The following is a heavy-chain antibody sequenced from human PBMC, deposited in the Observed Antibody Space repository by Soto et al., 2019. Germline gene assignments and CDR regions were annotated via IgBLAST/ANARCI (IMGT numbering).Heavy chain of an antibody. CDR1: GDSVSSSSAG. CDR3: ARGEQYSGRIFDY. J-gene: IGHJ4*01. D-gene: IGHD1-26*01. V-gene: IGHV6-1*01. CDR2: TYYRSKWYY. Sequence: PSPTLALTCAITGDSVSSSSAGWSWVRQSPSRGLEWLGRTYYRSKWYYEYAVSVRGRITINPDTSKNQYSLQLNSVTPEDTAVYSCARGEQYSGRIFDYWGQGTLVTVSS.